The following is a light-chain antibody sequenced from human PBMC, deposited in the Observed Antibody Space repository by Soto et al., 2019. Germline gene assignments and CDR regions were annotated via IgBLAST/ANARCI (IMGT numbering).Light chain of an antibody. J-gene: IGKJ5*01. V-gene: IGKV1-39*01. CDR2: AAS. CDR3: QQSYSRPIT. Sequence: DIQMTQSPSSLSASVGDSVTITCRASQSISSYLNWYQQKPGKAPKXLIYAASSLQSGVPSRFSGSGSGTDLTLNISTLQPEDGETYDGQQSYSRPITFGQGTRLEIK. CDR1: QSISSY.